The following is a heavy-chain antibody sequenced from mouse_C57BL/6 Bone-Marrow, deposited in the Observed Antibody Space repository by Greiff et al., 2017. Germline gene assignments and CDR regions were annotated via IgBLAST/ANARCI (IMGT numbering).Heavy chain of an antibody. CDR3: ARGGLTTVVATSYYYAMDY. Sequence: QVQLQQPGAELVKPGASVKMSCKASGYTFTSYWITWVKQRPGQGLEWIGDIYPGSGSTNYNEKFKSKATLTVDTSSSTAYMQLSSLTSEDSAVYYCARGGLTTVVATSYYYAMDYWGQGTSVTVSS. V-gene: IGHV1-55*01. CDR1: GYTFTSYW. J-gene: IGHJ4*01. D-gene: IGHD1-1*01. CDR2: IYPGSGST.